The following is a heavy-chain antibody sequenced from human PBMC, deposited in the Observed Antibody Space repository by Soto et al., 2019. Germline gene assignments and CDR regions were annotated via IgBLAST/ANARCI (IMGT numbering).Heavy chain of an antibody. Sequence: QVQLVESGGGVVQPGRSLRLSCAAPGFTFSSYGMHWVRQAPGKGLEWVAVISYDGSNKYYADSVKGRFTISRDNSKNTLYLQMNSLRAEDTAVYYCAKGDTAMVPSGYWGQGTLVTVSS. CDR3: AKGDTAMVPSGY. J-gene: IGHJ4*02. CDR1: GFTFSSYG. CDR2: ISYDGSNK. V-gene: IGHV3-30*18. D-gene: IGHD5-18*01.